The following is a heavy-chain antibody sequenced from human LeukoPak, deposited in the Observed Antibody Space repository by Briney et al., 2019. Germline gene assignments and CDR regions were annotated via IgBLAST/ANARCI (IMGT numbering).Heavy chain of an antibody. V-gene: IGHV3-30*04. CDR1: GFTFSSYA. CDR2: ISYDGSYK. J-gene: IGHJ4*02. CDR3: ARFAVHRRLAVNGQFGLDY. Sequence: GGSLRLSCAASGFTFSSYAMNWVRQAPGKGLEWVAVISYDGSYKDYADSVKGGFTVSRDNSKRTLYLQMNSLRAEDTAVYYCARFAVHRRLAVNGQFGLDYWGQGTRVTVSS. D-gene: IGHD6-19*01.